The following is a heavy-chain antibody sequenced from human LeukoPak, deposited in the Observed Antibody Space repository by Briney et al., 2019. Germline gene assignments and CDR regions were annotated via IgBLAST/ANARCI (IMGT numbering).Heavy chain of an antibody. Sequence: GDSLSLSCSPSAFALCIFAMHSVPATPGGGVEFVSYISNNGDSTYYGDSVKGRFTITRDNSKNRLYLQMISLRAEDTAMYYCVKSGVDYGDYFGFFDYWGQGTLVTVSS. V-gene: IGHV3-64D*09. J-gene: IGHJ4*02. CDR3: VKSGVDYGDYFGFFDY. CDR2: ISNNGDST. CDR1: AFALCIFA. D-gene: IGHD4-17*01.